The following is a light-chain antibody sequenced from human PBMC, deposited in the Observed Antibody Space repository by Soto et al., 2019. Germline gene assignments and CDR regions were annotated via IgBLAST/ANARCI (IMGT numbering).Light chain of an antibody. CDR2: WAS. V-gene: IGKV4-1*01. Sequence: DIVMTQSPDSLAVSLGERAIINCKSSQSVLYSSNNKNYLAWYQQKPGQPPKLLIYWASTRESGVPDRFSGSGSGTDFTLTISSLQAEDVAVYYCQQYYSTPPTFGQGTKWIS. CDR3: QQYYSTPPT. J-gene: IGKJ1*01. CDR1: QSVLYSSNNKNY.